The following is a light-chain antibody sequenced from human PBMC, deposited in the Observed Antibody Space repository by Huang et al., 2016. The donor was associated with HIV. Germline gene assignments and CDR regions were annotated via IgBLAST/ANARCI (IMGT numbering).Light chain of an antibody. Sequence: EIVMTQSPATLSVSPGERATLSCRASKSVSSNLAWYQQKPGQTPRLLIYGASTRATGIPARFSGSGSGTEFTLTISSLQSEDFAVYYCQQDNNWPPLTFGGGTKVEIK. CDR1: KSVSSN. V-gene: IGKV3-15*01. CDR2: GAS. CDR3: QQDNNWPPLT. J-gene: IGKJ4*01.